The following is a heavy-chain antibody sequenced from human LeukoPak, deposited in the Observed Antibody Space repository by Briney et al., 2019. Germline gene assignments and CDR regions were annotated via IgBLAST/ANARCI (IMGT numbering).Heavy chain of an antibody. CDR1: GFTFSSYG. CDR2: ISYDGSNK. D-gene: IGHD3-10*01. V-gene: IGHV3-30*03. J-gene: IGHJ6*02. Sequence: GGSLRLSCAASGFTFSSYGMHWVRQAPGKGLEWVAVISYDGSNKYYADSVKGRFTISRDNSKNTLYLQLNSLRAEDTAVYYCARDGIAGTWFGSRSGMDVWGQGTTVTVSS. CDR3: ARDGIAGTWFGSRSGMDV.